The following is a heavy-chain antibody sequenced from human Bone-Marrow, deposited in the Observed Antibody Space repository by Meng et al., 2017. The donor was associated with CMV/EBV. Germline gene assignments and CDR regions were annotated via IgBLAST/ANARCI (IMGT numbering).Heavy chain of an antibody. J-gene: IGHJ4*02. CDR1: GFSLSTDGVG. CDR2: IYWNDDK. D-gene: IGHD3-3*01. CDR3: AHRIFWSGYYDY. V-gene: IGHV2-5*01. Sequence: SGPTLVKPTQTLTLTCTFSGFSLSTDGVGVGWIRQPPGKTLEWFALIYWNDDKRYRTSLRNRLNISKDTSKNQVVLRMTNMDPVDTGTYYCAHRIFWSGYYDYWGQGILVTVSS.